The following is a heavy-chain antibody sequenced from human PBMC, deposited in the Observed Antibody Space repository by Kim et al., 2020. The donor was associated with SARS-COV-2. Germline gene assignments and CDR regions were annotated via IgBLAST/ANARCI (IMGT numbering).Heavy chain of an antibody. J-gene: IGHJ4*02. Sequence: ASVKVSCKASGYTFTSYGISWVRQAPGQGLEWMGWISAYNGNTNYAQKLQGRVTMTTDTSTSTAYMELRSLRSDDTAVYYCARVRIVVVPAALYYFDYWGQGTLVTVSS. CDR3: ARVRIVVVPAALYYFDY. D-gene: IGHD2-2*01. CDR1: GYTFTSYG. CDR2: ISAYNGNT. V-gene: IGHV1-18*01.